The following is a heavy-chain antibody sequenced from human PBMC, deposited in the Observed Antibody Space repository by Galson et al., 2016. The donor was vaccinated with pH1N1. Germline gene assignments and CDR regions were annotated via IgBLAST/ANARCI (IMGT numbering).Heavy chain of an antibody. CDR3: AKGLGSDWAFDY. D-gene: IGHD6-19*01. V-gene: IGHV3-30*02. J-gene: IGHJ4*02. CDR1: GFNFIAYG. Sequence: SLRLSCAASGFNFIAYGMHWVRQAPGKGLEWVASINSDESNEYYADSVKGRLTISRDNSKNTLYVQMNSLRAEDTAVYFCAKGLGSDWAFDYWGQGTLVTVSS. CDR2: INSDESNE.